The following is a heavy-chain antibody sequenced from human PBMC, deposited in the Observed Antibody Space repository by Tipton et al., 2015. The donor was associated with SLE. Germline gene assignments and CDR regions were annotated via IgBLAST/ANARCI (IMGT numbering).Heavy chain of an antibody. CDR2: VFYSAPSNFSRA. CDR1: GGSIGTYY. J-gene: IGHJ4*02. V-gene: IGHV4-59*08. Sequence: TLSLTCTVSGGSIGTYYWSWIRQPPGKGLQWLAYVFYSAPSNFSRAHYNPSLMSRVTISVDTSRNQFSLKLTSVTAADTAVYYCARLREELRWDSGSERPIAVDIWGQGTLVTFSS. D-gene: IGHD5-12*01. CDR3: ARLREELRWDSGSERPIAVDI.